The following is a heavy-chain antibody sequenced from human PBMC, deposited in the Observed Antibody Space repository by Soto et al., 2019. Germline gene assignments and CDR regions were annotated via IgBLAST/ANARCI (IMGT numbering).Heavy chain of an antibody. Sequence: QVQLVQSGAEVKKPGASVKVSCKASGYDFTDHYIHWVRQAPGQGLEWMGIISPDGGSTRYSQQCRARINKTRGTSASTVYMELSSLRSEDTAVYYCARAPRGGVIIVITSAQIDYWGQGTLVTVSS. V-gene: IGHV1-46*01. CDR1: GYDFTDHY. J-gene: IGHJ4*02. CDR3: ARAPRGGVIIVITSAQIDY. CDR2: ISPDGGST. D-gene: IGHD3-10*01.